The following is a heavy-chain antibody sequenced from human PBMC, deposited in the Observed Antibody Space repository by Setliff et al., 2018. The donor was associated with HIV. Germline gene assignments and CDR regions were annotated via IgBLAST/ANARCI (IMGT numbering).Heavy chain of an antibody. CDR2: IYYRGST. D-gene: IGHD6-13*01. CDR1: GGFISSSSYY. CDR3: ARGRYRSRWYASDHYYIDV. Sequence: SETLSLTCTVSGGFISSSSYYWGWIRQPPGKGLQWIGSIYYRGSTYYNPSLKSRVTISVDTSKNQFSLKLRSVTAADTALYYCARGRYRSRWYASDHYYIDVWGKGTTVTVSS. J-gene: IGHJ6*03. V-gene: IGHV4-39*01.